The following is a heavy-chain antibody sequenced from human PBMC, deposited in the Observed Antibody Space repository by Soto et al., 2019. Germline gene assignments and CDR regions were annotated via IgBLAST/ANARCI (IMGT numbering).Heavy chain of an antibody. V-gene: IGHV4-30-4*01. CDR3: ARYWLFERGFDP. CDR2: IFYTGNT. CDR1: GDSINSGDYY. J-gene: IGHJ5*02. Sequence: QVQLQESGPGLVKPSQTLSLTCTVSGDSINSGDYYWSWIRQLPGKGLEWIGYIFYTGNTYYTPSLESRLTISRDTANNQFSLKLRYVTAADTAVYYCARYWLFERGFDPWGQGTLVNVSS. D-gene: IGHD2-21*01.